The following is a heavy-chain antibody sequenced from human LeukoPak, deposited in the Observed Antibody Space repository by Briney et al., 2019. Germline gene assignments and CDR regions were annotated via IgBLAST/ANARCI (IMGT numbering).Heavy chain of an antibody. CDR2: IWYDGSNQ. V-gene: IGHV3-33*01. CDR1: GFTFSNHG. CDR3: ARWGDGKRFDY. Sequence: GGSLRLSCAASGFTFSNHGMHWARQAPGKGLEWVAVIWYDGSNQYHADSVKGRFTISRDNSKNMVYLQMNSLRAEDTATYYCARWGDGKRFDYWGQGTLVTVSS. D-gene: IGHD2-21*02. J-gene: IGHJ4*02.